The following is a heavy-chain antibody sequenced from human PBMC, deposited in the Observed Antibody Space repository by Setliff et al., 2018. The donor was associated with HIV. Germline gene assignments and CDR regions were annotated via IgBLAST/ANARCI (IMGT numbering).Heavy chain of an antibody. Sequence: SETLSLTCTVSGGSISSGNYYWSCIRQPAGKGLEWIGHISTSGRTNYNPSLMSRLTISVDTSKNQFSLKLSSVTAADTAVYHCARADNYYYDSGAFKSGLDAFDIWGQGTMVTVSS. CDR2: ISTSGRT. CDR1: GGSISSGNYY. V-gene: IGHV4-61*09. D-gene: IGHD3-22*01. J-gene: IGHJ3*02. CDR3: ARADNYYYDSGAFKSGLDAFDI.